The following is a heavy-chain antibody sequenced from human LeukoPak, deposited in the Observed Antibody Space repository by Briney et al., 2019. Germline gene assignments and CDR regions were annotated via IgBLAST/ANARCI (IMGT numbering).Heavy chain of an antibody. V-gene: IGHV4-59*01. CDR1: GGSISNYY. Sequence: PSETLSLTCTVSGGSISNYYWSWIRQPPGKGLEWIGYIYYSGSTNYNPSLKSRVTISVDTSKNQFSLKLSSVTAADTAVYYCACGYSGYARWGQGTLVTVSS. D-gene: IGHD5-12*01. J-gene: IGHJ4*02. CDR2: IYYSGST. CDR3: ACGYSGYAR.